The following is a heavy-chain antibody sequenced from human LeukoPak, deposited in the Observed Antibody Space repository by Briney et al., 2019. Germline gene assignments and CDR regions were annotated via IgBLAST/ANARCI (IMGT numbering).Heavy chain of an antibody. D-gene: IGHD3-10*01. CDR1: NGSISSYY. CDR3: AGDLTVRGVFDY. V-gene: IGHV4-4*07. J-gene: IGHJ4*02. CDR2: IYTSGST. Sequence: IPSETLSLTCTVSNGSISSYYWSWIRQPAGKGLEWIGRIYTSGSTNYNPSLKSRVTMSVDTSQNQFSLKVSSMTAADTAVYYCAGDLTVRGVFDYWGQGTLVTASS.